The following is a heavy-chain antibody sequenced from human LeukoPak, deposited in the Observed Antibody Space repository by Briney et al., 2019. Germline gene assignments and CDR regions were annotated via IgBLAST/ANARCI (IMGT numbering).Heavy chain of an antibody. D-gene: IGHD6-13*01. CDR3: AREYRSSWYLNWFDP. J-gene: IGHJ5*02. V-gene: IGHV4-59*01. CDR1: GDSIRSYY. CDR2: IYYSGST. Sequence: SETLSLTCTVSGDSIRSYYWSWIRQPPGKGLEWIGYIYYSGSTKYNPSLKSRVTISVDTSKNQFSLKLSSVTAADTAVYYCAREYRSSWYLNWFDPWGQGTLVTVSS.